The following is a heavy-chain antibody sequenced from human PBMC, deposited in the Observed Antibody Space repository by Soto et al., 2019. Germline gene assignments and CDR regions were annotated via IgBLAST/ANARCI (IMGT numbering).Heavy chain of an antibody. Sequence: QVQLVESGGGVVQPGRSLRLSCAASGFTFSSYGMHWVRQAPGKGLERGAVISYDGSNKYYADSVKGRVTISRDNSKNTLYLQMNSRRAEDTAVYYCAQDMRRLGELSVMAAHYYYYYGMAVWGQGTTVTVSS. CDR3: AQDMRRLGELSVMAAHYYYYYGMAV. V-gene: IGHV3-30*18. CDR1: GFTFSSYG. J-gene: IGHJ6*02. D-gene: IGHD3-16*02. CDR2: ISYDGSNK.